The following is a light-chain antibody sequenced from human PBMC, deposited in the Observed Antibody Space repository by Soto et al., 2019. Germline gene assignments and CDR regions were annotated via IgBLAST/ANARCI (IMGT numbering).Light chain of an antibody. CDR1: SSNIGRYT. Sequence: QSVLTQPPSASGTPGQRVTISCSGSSSNIGRYTVNWYQHLPGAAPKLLIYSNKQRASGVPDRFSGSKSATSASLVISGLQSGDEADYYCAAWDDSLNARYFFGAGTKVTVL. CDR3: AAWDDSLNARYF. CDR2: SNK. J-gene: IGLJ1*01. V-gene: IGLV1-44*01.